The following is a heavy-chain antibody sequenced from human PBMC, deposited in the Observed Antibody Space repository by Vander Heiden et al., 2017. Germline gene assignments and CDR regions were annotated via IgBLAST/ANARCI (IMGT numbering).Heavy chain of an antibody. CDR1: GFTFSSYS. V-gene: IGHV3-21*01. CDR3: ARDGDYYDSSGHVDY. D-gene: IGHD3-22*01. Sequence: EVQLVESGGGLVKPGGSLRLSCAASGFTFSSYSMNWVRQAPGKGLEWVSSISSSSIYIYYADSVKGRFTISRDNAKNSLYLQMNSLRAEDTAVYYCARDGDYYDSSGHVDYWGQGTLVTVSS. J-gene: IGHJ4*02. CDR2: ISSSSIYI.